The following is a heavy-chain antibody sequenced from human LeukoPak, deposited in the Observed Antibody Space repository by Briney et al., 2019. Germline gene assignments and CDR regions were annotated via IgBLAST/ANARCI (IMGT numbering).Heavy chain of an antibody. CDR1: GFAFSSYA. CDR3: ASLTPLGYCSGGSCYTWFDP. Sequence: GGSLRLSCAASGFAFSSYAMSWVRQAPGKGLEWVSAISGSGGSTYYADSVKGRFTISRDNSKNTLYLQMNSLRAEDTAVYYCASLTPLGYCSGGSCYTWFDPWGQGTLVTVSS. J-gene: IGHJ5*02. V-gene: IGHV3-23*01. D-gene: IGHD2-15*01. CDR2: ISGSGGST.